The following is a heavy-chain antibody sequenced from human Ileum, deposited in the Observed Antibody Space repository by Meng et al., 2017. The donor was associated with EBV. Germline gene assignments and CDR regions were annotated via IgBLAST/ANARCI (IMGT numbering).Heavy chain of an antibody. Sequence: QLHLQESDPGLVQPPETLSLTCSVSGGSITSYSYYWGWIRQPPGKGLEWIATIYHTGSTYYNPSLKSRVTISVDTSKNEFSLKVTSVTAADTALYYCARRDTAWFDPWGRGTLVTVSS. D-gene: IGHD2-21*02. V-gene: IGHV4-39*01. CDR1: GGSITSYSYY. CDR2: IYHTGST. CDR3: ARRDTAWFDP. J-gene: IGHJ5*02.